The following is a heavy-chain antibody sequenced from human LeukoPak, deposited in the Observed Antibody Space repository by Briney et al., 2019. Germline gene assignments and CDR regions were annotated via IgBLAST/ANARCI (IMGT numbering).Heavy chain of an antibody. D-gene: IGHD2-2*02. CDR2: IIPIFGTA. V-gene: IGHV1-69*01. CDR1: GGTFSSYA. Sequence: SVKVSCKASGGTFSSYAISWVRQAPGQGLEWMGGIIPIFGTANYAQKFQGRVTITADESTSTAYMELSSLRSEDTAVYYCARMGGGIVVVPAAILFGYWGQGTLVTVSS. CDR3: ARMGGGIVVVPAAILFGY. J-gene: IGHJ4*02.